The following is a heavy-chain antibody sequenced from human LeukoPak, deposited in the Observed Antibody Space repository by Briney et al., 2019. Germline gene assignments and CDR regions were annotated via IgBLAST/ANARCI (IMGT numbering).Heavy chain of an antibody. CDR3: AKRGVVIRVILVGFHKEAYYFDS. J-gene: IGHJ4*02. CDR1: GVTLSNFG. D-gene: IGHD3/OR15-3a*01. Sequence: GGSLRLSCAVSGVTLSNFGMSWVRQAPGKGLEWVAGISDSGGSTNYADSVNGRFTISRDNPKNTLFLQMNSLRAEYTAVYFCAKRGVVIRVILVGFHKEAYYFDSWGQGALVTVSS. V-gene: IGHV3-23*01. CDR2: ISDSGGST.